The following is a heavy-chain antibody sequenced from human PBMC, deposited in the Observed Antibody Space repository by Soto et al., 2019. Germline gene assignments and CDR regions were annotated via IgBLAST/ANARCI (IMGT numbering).Heavy chain of an antibody. CDR2: VNANGGST. Sequence: QVQLVQSGAEVKEPGASVKISCKASGYTFTSFYIHWVRQAPGQGLEWVGIVNANGGSTNYAQNCKGRITISRDTSTSTVSMDLSSLRSEDTAVYYCVRGLLSGDYWGQGTLVTVSS. V-gene: IGHV1-46*03. CDR1: GYTFTSFY. J-gene: IGHJ4*02. CDR3: VRGLLSGDY.